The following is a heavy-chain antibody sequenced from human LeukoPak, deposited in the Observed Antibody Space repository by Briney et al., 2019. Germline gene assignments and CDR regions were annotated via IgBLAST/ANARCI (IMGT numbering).Heavy chain of an antibody. Sequence: ASVKVSCKASGYTFTSYGISWVRQAPGQGLEWMGWISAYNGNINYAQKLQGRVTMTTDTSTSTAYMELRSLRSDDTAVYYCARQYYHDSSAYYFAPDYWGQGTLVTVSS. CDR1: GYTFTSYG. V-gene: IGHV1-18*01. CDR3: ARQYYHDSSAYYFAPDY. J-gene: IGHJ4*02. D-gene: IGHD3-22*01. CDR2: ISAYNGNI.